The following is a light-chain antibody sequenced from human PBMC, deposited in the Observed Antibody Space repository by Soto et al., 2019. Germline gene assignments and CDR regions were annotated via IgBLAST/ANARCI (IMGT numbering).Light chain of an antibody. CDR2: AVS. V-gene: IGLV2-14*01. Sequence: QSALTHPASVSGSPGQSITISCTGTSSDVGLYDYVSWYQQHPGKAPQLMIYAVSNRPSGVSNRFSASKSGNTASLFISGLQAEEEADYYCSSYTSDSSYVFGSGPKVTVL. J-gene: IGLJ1*01. CDR1: SSDVGLYDY. CDR3: SSYTSDSSYV.